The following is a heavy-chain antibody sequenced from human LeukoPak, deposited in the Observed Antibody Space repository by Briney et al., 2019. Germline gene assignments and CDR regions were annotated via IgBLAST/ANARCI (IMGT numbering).Heavy chain of an antibody. CDR1: GNTFTGYY. V-gene: IGHV1-2*06. Sequence: GASVKVSCKASGNTFTGYYMHWVRQAPGQGLEWMGRINPNSGGTNYAQKFQGRVTMTRDTSISTAYMELSRLRSDDTAVYYCARDRGYSSGWYDDYWGQGTLVTVSS. CDR3: ARDRGYSSGWYDDY. D-gene: IGHD6-19*01. J-gene: IGHJ4*02. CDR2: INPNSGGT.